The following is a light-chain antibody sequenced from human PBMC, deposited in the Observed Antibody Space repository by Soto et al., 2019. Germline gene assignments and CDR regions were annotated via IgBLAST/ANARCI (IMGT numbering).Light chain of an antibody. Sequence: EFVMTQSPATLSVSPGERVALSCRASQSISINLAWIQQKPGQGPRLLIIGASTRATGVPQRFSGSGSGTEFTLTISSLQTDDFSTYYCQQYHSYWTFGQGTKVDIK. CDR1: QSISIN. V-gene: IGKV3-15*01. CDR2: GAS. J-gene: IGKJ1*01. CDR3: QQYHSYWT.